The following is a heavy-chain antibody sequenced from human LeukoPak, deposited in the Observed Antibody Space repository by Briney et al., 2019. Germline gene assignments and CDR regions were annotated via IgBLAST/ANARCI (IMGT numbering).Heavy chain of an antibody. V-gene: IGHV3-23*01. Sequence: PGGSLILSCAASGFTFSSFAMSWVRQAPGKGLEWVSAISGSGGSTYYADSVKGRFTISGDNSKNTLHLQMNSLSAEETAAYYCAKSFYYDRSGSYVNHQFDHWGLGTLVTVSS. CDR1: GFTFSSFA. D-gene: IGHD3-22*01. CDR2: ISGSGGST. CDR3: AKSFYYDRSGSYVNHQFDH. J-gene: IGHJ4*02.